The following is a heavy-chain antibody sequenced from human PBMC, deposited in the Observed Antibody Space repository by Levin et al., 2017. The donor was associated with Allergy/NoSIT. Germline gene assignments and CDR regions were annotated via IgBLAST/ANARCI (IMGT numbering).Heavy chain of an antibody. CDR3: ARVVSKHVQNCTRTSCYVFWFDP. CDR1: GYTFTDYY. CDR2: ISPNSDDT. D-gene: IGHD2-2*01. Sequence: GASVKVSCKASGYTFTDYYIHWVRQAPGQGLEWLGWISPNSDDTNYAQKFQGRVTMTRDTSTRTAYMELTRLKSDDTAVYFCARVVSKHVQNCTRTSCYVFWFDPWGQGTLVTVSS. J-gene: IGHJ5*02. V-gene: IGHV1-2*02.